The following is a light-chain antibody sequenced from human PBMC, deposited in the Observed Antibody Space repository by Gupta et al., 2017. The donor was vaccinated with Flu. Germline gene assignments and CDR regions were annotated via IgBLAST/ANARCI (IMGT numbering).Light chain of an antibody. Sequence: EIVLTQSPATLSLSPGERATLSCRASQSVGSSLAWYQQKPGQAPRLLIYDAFNRATGIPARFSGSGSGTDFTLTINTLEPEDFAVYYCQQRTTWFTFGGGTKVEIK. V-gene: IGKV3-11*01. CDR1: QSVGSS. CDR3: QQRTTWFT. CDR2: DAF. J-gene: IGKJ4*01.